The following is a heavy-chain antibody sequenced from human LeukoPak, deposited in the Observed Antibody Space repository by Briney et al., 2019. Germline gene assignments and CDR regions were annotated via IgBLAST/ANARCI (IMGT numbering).Heavy chain of an antibody. V-gene: IGHV4-34*01. J-gene: IGHJ4*02. CDR2: INHSGST. CDR3: ARVGADGSGFLFDY. D-gene: IGHD3-10*01. CDR1: GGSFSGYY. Sequence: PSETLSLTCAVYGGSFSGYYWSWIRQPPGKGLEWIGEINHSGSTNYNPSLKSRVTISVDTSKNQFSLKLSSVTAADTAVYHCARVGADGSGFLFDYWGQGTLVTVSS.